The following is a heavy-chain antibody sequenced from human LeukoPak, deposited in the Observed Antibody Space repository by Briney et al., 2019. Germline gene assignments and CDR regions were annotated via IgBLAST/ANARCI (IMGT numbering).Heavy chain of an antibody. J-gene: IGHJ4*02. Sequence: GGSLRLSCAASGFTFSTYSMNWVRQAPGKGLERVSYISSGSNTIYYADSVKGRFTISRDNAKNSLYLQMNSLRAEDTAVYYCATPFDYWGQGTLVTVSS. CDR1: GFTFSTYS. CDR2: ISSGSNTI. V-gene: IGHV3-48*01. CDR3: ATPFDY.